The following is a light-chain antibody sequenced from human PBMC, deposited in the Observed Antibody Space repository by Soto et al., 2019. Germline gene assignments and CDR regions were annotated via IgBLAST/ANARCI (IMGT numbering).Light chain of an antibody. CDR1: SSDVGSYNL. J-gene: IGLJ1*01. CDR2: EGG. CDR3: CSYVGSSTFV. V-gene: IGLV2-23*01. Sequence: QSALTQPASVSGSPGQSITISCTGTSSDVGSYNLVSWYQQHPGKAPKLMIYEGGKRPSGVSNRFSGSKSGNTASLTISGHQTEDEANYYCCSYVGSSTFVFGTGTKLTVL.